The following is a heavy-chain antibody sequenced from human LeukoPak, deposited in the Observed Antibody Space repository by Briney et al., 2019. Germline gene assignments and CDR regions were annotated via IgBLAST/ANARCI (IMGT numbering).Heavy chain of an antibody. J-gene: IGHJ4*02. D-gene: IGHD3-22*01. CDR2: ISAYNGNT. Sequence: GASVKVSCKASGYTFTSYGISWVRQAPGQGLEWMGWISAYNGNTNYAQKLQGRVTMTTDTSTSTAYMELRSLRSDDTAVYYCATAYYYDSSGTWTYYFDYWGQGTLVTVSS. V-gene: IGHV1-18*01. CDR3: ATAYYYDSSGTWTYYFDY. CDR1: GYTFTSYG.